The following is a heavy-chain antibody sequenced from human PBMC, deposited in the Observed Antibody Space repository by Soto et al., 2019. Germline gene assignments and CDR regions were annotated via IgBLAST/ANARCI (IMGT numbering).Heavy chain of an antibody. D-gene: IGHD5-18*01. CDR2: INGDGSST. CDR1: GFSFSGYW. CDR3: ARGGAYIYGPQYD. J-gene: IGHJ4*02. V-gene: IGHV3-74*01. Sequence: EVQLVESGGGLVQPWGSLRLSCATSGFSFSGYWIHWVRQAPGKGLVWVSHINGDGSSTNYADSVKGRFTISRDYAKNTLYLPMTSLRVEDTAVYYCARGGAYIYGPQYDWGQGNLVTVSS.